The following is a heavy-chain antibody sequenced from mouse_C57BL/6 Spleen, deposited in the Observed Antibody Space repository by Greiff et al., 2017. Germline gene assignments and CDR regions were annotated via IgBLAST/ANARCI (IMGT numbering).Heavy chain of an antibody. Sequence: QVQLQQPGTELVKPGASGYTFTSYWMHWVKQRPGQGLEWIGNINPSNGGTNYNEKFKSKATLTVDKSSSTAYMQLSSLTSEDSAVYYCVCGPINWYFDVWGTGTTVTVSS. CDR3: VCGPINWYFDV. J-gene: IGHJ1*03. CDR1: GYTFTSYW. V-gene: IGHV1-53*01. CDR2: INPSNGGT. D-gene: IGHD1-3*01.